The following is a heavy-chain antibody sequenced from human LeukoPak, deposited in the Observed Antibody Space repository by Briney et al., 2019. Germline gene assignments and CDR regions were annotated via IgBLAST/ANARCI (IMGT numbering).Heavy chain of an antibody. J-gene: IGHJ4*02. V-gene: IGHV3-30*02. CDR1: GFTFSSYG. CDR3: AGGTGGYSYGYYY. CDR2: IRYDGSNK. D-gene: IGHD5-18*01. Sequence: PGGSLRLSCAASGFTFSSYGMHWVRQAPGKGLEWVAFIRYDGSNKYYADSVKGRFTISRDNSKNTLYLQMNSLRAEDTAVYYCAGGTGGYSYGYYYWGQGTLVTVSS.